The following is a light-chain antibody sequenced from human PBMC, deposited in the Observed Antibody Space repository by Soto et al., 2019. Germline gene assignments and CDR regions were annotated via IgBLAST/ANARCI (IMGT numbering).Light chain of an antibody. CDR1: SSNIGAEYD. V-gene: IGLV1-40*01. CDR3: QSYDSSLTTFV. CDR2: GDN. J-gene: IGLJ1*01. Sequence: VLTQPPSVSGAPGQRVAISCTGSSSNIGAEYDVHWYQQLPGTPPKRLIYGDNNRPSGVPDRFSGSKSGTSASLAITGLQPEDEADYYCQSYDSSLTTFVFGTGTKVTVL.